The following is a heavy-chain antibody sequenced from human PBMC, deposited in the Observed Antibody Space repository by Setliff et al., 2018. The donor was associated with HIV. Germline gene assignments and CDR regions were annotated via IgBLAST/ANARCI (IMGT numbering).Heavy chain of an antibody. CDR3: ARVPNWAGGAFDI. Sequence: ASVKVSCKASGYTFTGYYVHWVRQAPGQGLEWMGWINPNSGGTNYAQKFQGWVTMTRDTSISTAYMELSRLRSDDTAVYYCARVPNWAGGAFDIWGQGTMVTV. CDR2: INPNSGGT. CDR1: GYTFTGYY. J-gene: IGHJ3*02. V-gene: IGHV1-2*04. D-gene: IGHD1-1*01.